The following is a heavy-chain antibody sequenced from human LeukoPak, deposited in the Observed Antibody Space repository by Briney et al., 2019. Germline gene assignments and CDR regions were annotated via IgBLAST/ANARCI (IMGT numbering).Heavy chain of an antibody. Sequence: GGSLRLSCAASGFTFSSYAMSWVRQAPGKGLEWVSAISGSGGSTYYADSVKGRFTISRDNSKNTLYLQMNSLRAEDTAVYYCASIPAAPYYYYGTDVWGQGTTVTVSS. CDR1: GFTFSSYA. J-gene: IGHJ6*02. V-gene: IGHV3-23*01. CDR3: ASIPAAPYYYYGTDV. D-gene: IGHD2-2*01. CDR2: ISGSGGST.